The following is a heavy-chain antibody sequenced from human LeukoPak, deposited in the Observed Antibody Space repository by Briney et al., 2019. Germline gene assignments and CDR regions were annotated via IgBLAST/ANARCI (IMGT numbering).Heavy chain of an antibody. CDR3: AKDPDCSSISCRAPFDY. CDR1: GFTFSNYA. V-gene: IGHV3-23*01. D-gene: IGHD2-2*01. Sequence: GSLRLSCAASGFTFSNYAMSWVRQAPGKGLEWVSLISGSGASKYYADSVKGRFTASRDNSKNTLYLQMNSLRAEDTAVYYCAKDPDCSSISCRAPFDYWGQGTLVTVSS. J-gene: IGHJ4*02. CDR2: ISGSGASK.